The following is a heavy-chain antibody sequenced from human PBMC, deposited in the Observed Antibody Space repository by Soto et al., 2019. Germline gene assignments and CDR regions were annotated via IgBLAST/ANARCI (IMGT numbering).Heavy chain of an antibody. J-gene: IGHJ3*02. CDR2: IYYSGST. V-gene: IGHV4-59*01. D-gene: IGHD3-10*01. CDR1: GGSISSYY. Sequence: QVQLQESGPGRVEPSETLSLTCTVSGGSISSYYWSWIRQPPGKGLEWIGYIYYSGSTNYNPSLKSRVTISVDTSKNQFSLKLSSVTAADTAVYYCARDGLGDAFDIWGQGTMVTVSS. CDR3: ARDGLGDAFDI.